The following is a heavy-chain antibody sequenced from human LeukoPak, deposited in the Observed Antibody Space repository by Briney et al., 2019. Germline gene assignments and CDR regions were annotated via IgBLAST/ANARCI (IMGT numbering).Heavy chain of an antibody. CDR1: GGSISSGNW. CDR2: VYPSGST. Sequence: PSGTLSLTCAVSGGSISSGNWWSWIRQPPGKGLQWIGEVYPSGSTNYNPSLKSRVTMSVDKSKNQFSLNLTSVTAADTAVYYCTRVSLRWFDPWGREPWSPSPQ. V-gene: IGHV4-4*02. J-gene: IGHJ5*02. CDR3: TRVSLRWFDP.